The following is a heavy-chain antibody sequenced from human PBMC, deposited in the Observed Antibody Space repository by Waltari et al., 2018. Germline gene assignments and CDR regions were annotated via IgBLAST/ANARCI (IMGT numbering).Heavy chain of an antibody. CDR3: ARGGPVVPAFFGVVIPFDY. J-gene: IGHJ4*02. D-gene: IGHD3-3*01. CDR1: GYTFTSYA. Sequence: QVQLVQSGAEVKKPGASVKVSCKASGYTFTSYAMHWVRPAPGQRLEWMGWINAGNGNTKYSQEFQGRVTITRDTSASTAYMELSSLRSEDMAVYYCARGGPVVPAFFGVVIPFDYWGQGTLVTVSS. V-gene: IGHV1-3*03. CDR2: INAGNGNT.